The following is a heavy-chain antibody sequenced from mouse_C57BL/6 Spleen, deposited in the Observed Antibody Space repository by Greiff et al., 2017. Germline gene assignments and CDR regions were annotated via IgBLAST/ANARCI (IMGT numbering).Heavy chain of an antibody. CDR3: ARHPAYGYVGYYAMDY. D-gene: IGHD2-2*01. V-gene: IGHV2-6-1*01. Sequence: VKLMESGPGLVAPSQSLSITCTVSGFSLTSYGVHWVRQPPGKGLEWLVVIWSDGSTTYNSALKSRLSISKDNSKSQVFLKMNSLQTDDTAMYYCARHPAYGYVGYYAMDYWGQGTSVTVSS. J-gene: IGHJ4*01. CDR1: GFSLTSYG. CDR2: IWSDGST.